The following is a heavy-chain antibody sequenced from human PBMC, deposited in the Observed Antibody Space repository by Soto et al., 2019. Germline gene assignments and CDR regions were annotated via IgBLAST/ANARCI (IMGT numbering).Heavy chain of an antibody. Sequence: QVQLVQPGAEVKKPGASVKFSCKASGYIFTNFYIHWVRQAPGQGLEWIGIINPNGGSTNYAQNFQGRVTMTRDTSTSTVYMDLSSLRSEDTAVYHCTRGLASGDYWGQGTLITVSS. CDR1: GYIFTNFY. V-gene: IGHV1-46*03. CDR2: INPNGGST. D-gene: IGHD6-6*01. J-gene: IGHJ4*02. CDR3: TRGLASGDY.